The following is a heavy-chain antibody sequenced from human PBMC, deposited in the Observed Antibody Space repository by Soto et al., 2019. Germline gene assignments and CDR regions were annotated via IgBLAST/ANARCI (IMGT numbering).Heavy chain of an antibody. D-gene: IGHD3-22*01. V-gene: IGHV4-30-2*01. J-gene: IGHJ3*02. CDR3: ASAKGYDSSGYYDAFDI. CDR2: IYHSGST. CDR1: GGSISSGGYS. Sequence: SETLSLTCAVSGGSISSGGYSWSWIQQPPGKGLEWIGYIYHSGSTYYNPSLKSRVTISVDRSKNQFSLKLSSVTAADTAVYYCASAKGYDSSGYYDAFDIWGQGTMVTV.